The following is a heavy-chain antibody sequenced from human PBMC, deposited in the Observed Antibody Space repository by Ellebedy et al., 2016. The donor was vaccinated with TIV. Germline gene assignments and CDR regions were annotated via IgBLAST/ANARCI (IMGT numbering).Heavy chain of an antibody. Sequence: MPSETLSLTCTVSRGSISSYYWTWIRQSPGKGREWIGEVSHRGNTKCNPSPKSRVTMVLDTSKNMFSLKLTSVTAADTAVYYCAKSGEFLEFVVSEVVTRWFDPWGQGTLVTVSS. V-gene: IGHV4-34*01. CDR2: VSHRGNT. CDR1: RGSISSYY. J-gene: IGHJ5*02. D-gene: IGHD3-3*01. CDR3: AKSGEFLEFVVSEVVTRWFDP.